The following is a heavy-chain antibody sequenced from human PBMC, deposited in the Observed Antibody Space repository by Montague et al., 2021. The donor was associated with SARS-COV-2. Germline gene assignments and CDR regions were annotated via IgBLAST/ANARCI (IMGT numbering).Heavy chain of an antibody. D-gene: IGHD3-3*01. J-gene: IGHJ3*02. CDR2: INHTGSA. CDR1: GGSFNDYY. CDR3: ARGQVTIFAVLIMLPAAGAIDM. Sequence: SETLSLTCAVYGGSFNDYYWTWIRQSPGKGLEWIGEINHTGSATYNPSLKGRVTLSRDTSKNQFSLKLQSVTPADTATYYCARGQVTIFAVLIMLPAAGAIDMWGQGTKVTVSS. V-gene: IGHV4-34*01.